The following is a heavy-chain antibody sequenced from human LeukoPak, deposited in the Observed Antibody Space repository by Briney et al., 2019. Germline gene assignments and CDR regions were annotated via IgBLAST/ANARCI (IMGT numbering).Heavy chain of an antibody. CDR3: ARGPHWDPHFDH. D-gene: IGHD7-27*01. J-gene: IGHJ4*02. Sequence: ASVKVSCKASGFIFTAYHMHWVRQAPGQGLEWMGWINPNSGGTNYAQKFQGRVTMTRDTSISTAYMELSGLRSDDTAVYYCARGPHWDPHFDHWGQGTLVTVSS. CDR1: GFIFTAYH. CDR2: INPNSGGT. V-gene: IGHV1-2*02.